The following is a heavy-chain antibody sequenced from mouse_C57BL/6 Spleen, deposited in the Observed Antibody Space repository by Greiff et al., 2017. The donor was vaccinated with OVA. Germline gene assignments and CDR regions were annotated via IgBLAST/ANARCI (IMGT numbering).Heavy chain of an antibody. CDR1: GFTFSDYG. CDR3: ARGSSPYFDY. Sequence: EVNVVESGGGLVKPGGSLKLSCAASGFTFSDYGMHWVRQAPEKGVEWVAYISSGSSTIYYADTVKGRFTISRDNAKNTLFLQMTSLRSEDTAMYYCARGSSPYFDYWGQGTTLTVSS. J-gene: IGHJ2*01. CDR2: ISSGSSTI. D-gene: IGHD1-1*01. V-gene: IGHV5-17*01.